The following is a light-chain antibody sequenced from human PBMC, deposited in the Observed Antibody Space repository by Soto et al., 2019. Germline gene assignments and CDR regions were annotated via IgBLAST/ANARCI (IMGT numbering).Light chain of an antibody. Sequence: DIQMTQSPSSLSASVGDRVTITCRASQTISTYLNWYQQNPGKAPKLLIYAASSLQSGVPSRFSGSGSGTAFTLTISSLQPEDFATYYCQQSSGIPYTFGQGTKLEIK. J-gene: IGKJ2*01. CDR1: QTISTY. CDR2: AAS. CDR3: QQSSGIPYT. V-gene: IGKV1-39*01.